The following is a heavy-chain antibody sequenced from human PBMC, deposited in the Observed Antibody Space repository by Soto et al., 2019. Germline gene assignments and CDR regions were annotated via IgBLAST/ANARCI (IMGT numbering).Heavy chain of an antibody. CDR3: ARGPDIVVVPAGYFYYYYMDV. J-gene: IGHJ6*03. CDR1: GYTFTSYG. CDR2: ISAYNGNT. V-gene: IGHV1-18*01. Sequence: ASVKVSCKASGYTFTSYGISWVRQAPGQGLEWMGWISAYNGNTNYAQKLQGRVTMTTDTSTSTAYMELRSLRSDDTAVYYCARGPDIVVVPAGYFYYYYMDVWGKGTTVTVSS. D-gene: IGHD2-2*01.